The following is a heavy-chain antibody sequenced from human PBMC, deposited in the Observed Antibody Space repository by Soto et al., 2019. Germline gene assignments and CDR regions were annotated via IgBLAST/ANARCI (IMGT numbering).Heavy chain of an antibody. V-gene: IGHV3-23*01. D-gene: IGHD1-26*01. CDR1: GFTFSSYA. Sequence: EVQLLESGGGLVQPGGSLRLSCAASGFTFSSYAMSWVRQAPGKGLEWVAGVSGSGGSTYYADSVTGRFTISRDNSKNTLYLQMSSLGDEDTAIYYCARGGSGSCFFFWGQGTLVTVSS. CDR3: ARGGSGSCFFF. J-gene: IGHJ4*02. CDR2: VSGSGGST.